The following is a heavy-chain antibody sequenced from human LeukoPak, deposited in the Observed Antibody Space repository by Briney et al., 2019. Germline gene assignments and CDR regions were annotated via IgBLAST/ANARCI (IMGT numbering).Heavy chain of an antibody. D-gene: IGHD2-2*01. CDR1: GFTFSSYS. J-gene: IGHJ4*02. CDR3: ARDECSSPSFSFDY. Sequence: GGSLRLSCAASGFTFSSYSMNWVRQAPGKGLEWVSSISSSSSYIYYADSVKGRFTISRDNAKNSLYLQMNSLRAEDTAVYYCARDECSSPSFSFDYWGQGTLVTVS. CDR2: ISSSSSYI. V-gene: IGHV3-21*01.